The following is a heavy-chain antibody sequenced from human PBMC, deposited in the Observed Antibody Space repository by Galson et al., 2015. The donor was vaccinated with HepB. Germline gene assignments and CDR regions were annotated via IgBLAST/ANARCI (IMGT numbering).Heavy chain of an antibody. V-gene: IGHV3-7*03. CDR3: ARRISLVRGIITKPDYYYGKDV. CDR1: EFTFSSYW. CDR2: IIPDGSEK. D-gene: IGHD3-10*01. Sequence: SLRLSCAASEFTFSSYWMNWVRQAPGKGLEWVANIIPDGSEKYYVASLKGRFTISRDNAKNSLYLQMDSLGAEDTAVYYCARRISLVRGIITKPDYYYGKDVWGQGTTVTVAS. J-gene: IGHJ6*02.